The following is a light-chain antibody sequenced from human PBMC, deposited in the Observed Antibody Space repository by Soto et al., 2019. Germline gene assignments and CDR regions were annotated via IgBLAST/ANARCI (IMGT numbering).Light chain of an antibody. V-gene: IGLV2-14*01. CDR3: GSVTSSNTLV. CDR2: DVT. CDR1: SSDIGAYNY. J-gene: IGLJ2*01. Sequence: QSALTQPASVSGSPGQSITISCTGTSSDIGAYNYVSWYQQHPGKAPKLMIYDVTNRPSGVSNRFSGSKSGNTASLTISGLQAEDGAEYYCGSVTSSNTLVFGGGTKLTVL.